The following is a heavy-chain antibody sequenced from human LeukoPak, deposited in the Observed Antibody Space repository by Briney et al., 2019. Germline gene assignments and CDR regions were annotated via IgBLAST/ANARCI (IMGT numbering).Heavy chain of an antibody. CDR1: GGSFSGYF. D-gene: IGHD2-2*01. CDR3: ARGSTTFNYYYYGMDV. V-gene: IGHV4-34*01. Sequence: SETLSLTCAVYGGSFSGYFWIWIRQPPGKGLEWIGEINHSGSTNYNPSLKSRVTISVDTSKNQFSLHLSSVTAADTAVYYCARGSTTFNYYYYGMDVWGQGTTVTVSS. J-gene: IGHJ6*02. CDR2: INHSGST.